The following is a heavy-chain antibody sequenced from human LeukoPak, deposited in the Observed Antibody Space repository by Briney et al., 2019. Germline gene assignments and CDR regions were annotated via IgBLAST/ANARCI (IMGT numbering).Heavy chain of an antibody. V-gene: IGHV3-7*03. D-gene: IGHD6-13*01. J-gene: IGHJ4*02. CDR2: INQDGTEK. CDR3: ARGPLIAAAGTW. Sequence: GGSLRLSCAASGFTFSSYWMSWVRQAPGEGLEWVAKINQDGTEKAYVDSVRGRFIISRDNAKNSLFLQMNSLRAEDTAVYYCARGPLIAAAGTWWGQGTLVTVSS. CDR1: GFTFSSYW.